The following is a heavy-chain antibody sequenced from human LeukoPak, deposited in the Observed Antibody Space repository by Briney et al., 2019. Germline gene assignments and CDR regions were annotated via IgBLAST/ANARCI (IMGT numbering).Heavy chain of an antibody. Sequence: SETLSLTCAVYGGSFSGYYWSWVRQPPGKGLEWIGEINHSGSTNYNPSLKSRVTISVDTSKNQFSLKLSSVTAADTAVYYCARRYYDYVWGSYYFDYWGQGTLVTVSS. CDR3: ARRYYDYVWGSYYFDY. D-gene: IGHD3-16*01. CDR2: INHSGST. V-gene: IGHV4-34*01. CDR1: GGSFSGYY. J-gene: IGHJ4*02.